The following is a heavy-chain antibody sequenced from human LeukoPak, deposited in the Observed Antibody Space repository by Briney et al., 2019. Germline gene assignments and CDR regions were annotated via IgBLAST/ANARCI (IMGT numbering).Heavy chain of an antibody. CDR3: ANPLFDY. Sequence: GGSLRLSCTASGFTFSNHGMDWVRQAPAKGLEWVSGISPSGDITYYADSVKGRFTISRDNSKNTLYLQMNSLRAEDTAVYYCANPLFDYWGQGTLVTVSS. V-gene: IGHV3-23*01. J-gene: IGHJ4*02. CDR1: GFTFSNHG. CDR2: ISPSGDIT.